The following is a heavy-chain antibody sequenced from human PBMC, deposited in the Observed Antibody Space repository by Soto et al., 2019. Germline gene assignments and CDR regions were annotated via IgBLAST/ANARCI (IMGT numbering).Heavy chain of an antibody. D-gene: IGHD3-3*01. CDR3: ASFYDFWSGYYPESFDY. CDR1: GGSISSSSYY. J-gene: IGHJ4*02. Sequence: QLQLQESGPGLVKPSETLSLTCTVSGGSISSSSYYWGWIRQPPGKGLEWIGSIYYSGSTYYNPSLKSRVTISVDTSKNQFSLKRSSVTAADTAVYYRASFYDFWSGYYPESFDYWGQGTLVTVSS. CDR2: IYYSGST. V-gene: IGHV4-39*01.